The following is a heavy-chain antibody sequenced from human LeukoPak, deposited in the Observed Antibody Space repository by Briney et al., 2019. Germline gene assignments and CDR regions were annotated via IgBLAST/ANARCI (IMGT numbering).Heavy chain of an antibody. CDR1: GFTFSSYG. CDR2: ISYDGSNK. V-gene: IGHV3-30*18. CDR3: AKGAYWLLPYYYGMDV. J-gene: IGHJ6*02. D-gene: IGHD2-15*01. Sequence: GRSLRLSCAASGFTFSSYGMHWVRQAPGKGLEWVAVISYDGSNKYYADSVKGRFTISRDNSKNTLYLQMNSLRAEDTAVYCCAKGAYWLLPYYYGMDVWGQGTTVTVSS.